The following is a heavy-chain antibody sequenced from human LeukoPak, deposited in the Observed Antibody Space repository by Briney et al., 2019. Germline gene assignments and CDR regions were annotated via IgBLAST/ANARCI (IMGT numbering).Heavy chain of an antibody. CDR3: ARGSRRLADFHY. Sequence: SDTLSLTCTVSGDSISSSDYYWGWIRQPPGKGLGWIGTISYSGSTYYNPSLQSRVTISVDTSRNHFSLKLSSVTAADTAVYYCARGSRRLADFHYWGQGTLVTVSS. CDR2: ISYSGST. V-gene: IGHV4-39*02. CDR1: GDSISSSDYY. D-gene: IGHD6-19*01. J-gene: IGHJ4*02.